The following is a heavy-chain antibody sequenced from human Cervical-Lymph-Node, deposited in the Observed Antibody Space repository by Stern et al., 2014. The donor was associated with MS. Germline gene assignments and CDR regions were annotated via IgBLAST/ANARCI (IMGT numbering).Heavy chain of an antibody. D-gene: IGHD4-17*01. CDR1: GYTFTTYS. Sequence: VQLVESGAEVKKPGASVKVSCKASGYTFTTYSIHWVRQAPGQRLEWMGWINAGNGNTKYSQKFQGRVTITRDTSASTAYVELSSLRSEDTAVYHCARARLRLLIDYWGQGTLVTVSS. V-gene: IGHV1-3*01. CDR2: INAGNGNT. J-gene: IGHJ4*02. CDR3: ARARLRLLIDY.